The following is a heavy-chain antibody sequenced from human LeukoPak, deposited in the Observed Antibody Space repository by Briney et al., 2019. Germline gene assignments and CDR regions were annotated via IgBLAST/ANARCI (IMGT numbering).Heavy chain of an antibody. CDR3: ARAMGIAVATKDY. CDR1: GFTFSSYW. J-gene: IGHJ4*02. V-gene: IGHV3-74*01. Sequence: GGSLRLSCAASGFTFSSYWMHWGRQAPGEGLGWVSRINTDGSSTSYADSVKGRFTISRDNAKNTLYLQMNSLRGEDTAVYYCARAMGIAVATKDYWGQGTLVTVSS. D-gene: IGHD6-19*01. CDR2: INTDGSST.